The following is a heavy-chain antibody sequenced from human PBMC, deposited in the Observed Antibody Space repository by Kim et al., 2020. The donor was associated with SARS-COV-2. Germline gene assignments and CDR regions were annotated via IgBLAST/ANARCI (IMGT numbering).Heavy chain of an antibody. D-gene: IGHD6-19*01. V-gene: IGHV3-23*01. J-gene: IGHJ6*02. Sequence: SVKGRFTISGANSKNTLYLQMNRLRAEDTDVYYCAKDLSSGLRYYGMDVWGQGTTVTVSS. CDR3: AKDLSSGLRYYGMDV.